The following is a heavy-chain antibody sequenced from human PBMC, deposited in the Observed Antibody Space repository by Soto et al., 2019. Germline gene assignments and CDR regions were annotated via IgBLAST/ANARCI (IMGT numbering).Heavy chain of an antibody. CDR3: AKPRRVHSSGYSYCFDY. V-gene: IGHV3-23*01. J-gene: IGHJ4*02. CDR1: GFTFSSYA. CDR2: ISGSGGST. D-gene: IGHD3-22*01. Sequence: GGSLRLSCAASGFTFSSYAMSWVRQAPGKGLEWVSAISGSGGSTYYADSVKGRFTISRDNSKNTLYLQMNSLRAEDTAVYYCAKPRRVHSSGYSYCFDYWGQGTLVTVSS.